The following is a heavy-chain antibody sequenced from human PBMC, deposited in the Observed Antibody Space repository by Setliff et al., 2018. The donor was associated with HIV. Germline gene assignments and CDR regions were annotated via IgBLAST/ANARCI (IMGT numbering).Heavy chain of an antibody. J-gene: IGHJ4*02. CDR2: INHSGST. Sequence: PSETLSLTCGVYGGSFSDYYWTWIRQPPGKEPEWIGEINHSGSTNYNPSLKSRVTISVVTSKSHFSLKMTSVTAADTAVYYCARGIAAAGRWGQGTLVTVSS. V-gene: IGHV4-34*01. CDR3: ARGIAAAGR. D-gene: IGHD6-13*01. CDR1: GGSFSDYY.